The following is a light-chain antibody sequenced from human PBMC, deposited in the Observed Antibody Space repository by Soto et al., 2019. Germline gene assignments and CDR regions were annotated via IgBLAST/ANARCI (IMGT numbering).Light chain of an antibody. V-gene: IGLV3-21*02. CDR3: QVWGSNADPYVV. J-gene: IGLJ2*01. Sequence: SYVLTQPPSVSVAPGETARITCGGNNIGGKSVHWYQWKPGQAPLLIVYNDGDRPSGIPERFSGSNSGNTATLTVSRVEVGDEAEYSRQVWGSNADPYVVFGGGTKLTVL. CDR2: NDG. CDR1: NIGGKS.